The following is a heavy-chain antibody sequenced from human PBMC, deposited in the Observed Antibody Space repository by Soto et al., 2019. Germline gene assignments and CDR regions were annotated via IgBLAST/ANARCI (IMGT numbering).Heavy chain of an antibody. Sequence: QVQLVQSGAEVKKPGASLRVSCETSGGTSTIYTITWVRQAPGQGLQWMGRIVPTLRITNYAQEFQGRLTITADSSTSTAHSGLTSLTSEDTAVYYCAADKYGAGRVGVHFWGQGTLVTVSS. J-gene: IGHJ4*02. CDR3: AADKYGAGRVGVHF. CDR1: GGTSTIYT. D-gene: IGHD3-3*02. V-gene: IGHV1-69*02. CDR2: IVPTLRIT.